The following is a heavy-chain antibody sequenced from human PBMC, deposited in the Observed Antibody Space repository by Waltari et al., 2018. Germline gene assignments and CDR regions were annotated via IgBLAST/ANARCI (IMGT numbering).Heavy chain of an antibody. CDR3: ARDYQQQLVHAFDI. CDR1: GYTFTSYA. V-gene: IGHV1-3*01. CDR2: INAGNGNT. D-gene: IGHD6-13*01. Sequence: QVQLVQSGAEVKKPGASVKVSCKASGYTFTSYAMHWVRQAPGQRLEWMGWINAGNGNTKYSQKFQGRVTITRDTSASTAYMELSSLRSEDTAVYYCARDYQQQLVHAFDIWGQGTMVTVSS. J-gene: IGHJ3*02.